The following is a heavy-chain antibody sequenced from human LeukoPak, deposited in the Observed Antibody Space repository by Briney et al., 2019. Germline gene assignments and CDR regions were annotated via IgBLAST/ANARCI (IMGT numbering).Heavy chain of an antibody. CDR2: ISAYNGNT. CDR1: GYTFTSYG. D-gene: IGHD2-15*01. V-gene: IGHV1-18*01. Sequence: ASVKVSCKASGYTFTSYGISWVRQAPGQGLEWMGWISAYNGNTNYAQKLQGRVTMTTDTSTSTAYMELRSLRSDDTAVYYCARDLRYYCSGGSCPSDYWGQGTLVTVSS. CDR3: ARDLRYYCSGGSCPSDY. J-gene: IGHJ4*02.